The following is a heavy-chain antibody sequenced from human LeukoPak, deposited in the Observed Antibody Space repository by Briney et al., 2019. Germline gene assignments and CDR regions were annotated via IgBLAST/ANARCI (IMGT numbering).Heavy chain of an antibody. V-gene: IGHV4-39*01. Sequence: PSETLSHTCTVSGGSISSTTWYWGWIRQPPGKGLEWIGTINYSGSTYYNPPLKSRVTMSVDTSKSQFSLKLSSVTAADTAVYYCTRRITGTTSDSFDYWGQGILVTVSS. CDR3: TRRITGTTSDSFDY. J-gene: IGHJ4*02. CDR1: GGSISSTTWY. D-gene: IGHD1-20*01. CDR2: INYSGST.